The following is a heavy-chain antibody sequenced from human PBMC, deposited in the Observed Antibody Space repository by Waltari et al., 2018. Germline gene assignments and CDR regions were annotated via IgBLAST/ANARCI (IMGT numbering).Heavy chain of an antibody. J-gene: IGHJ4*02. CDR3: ARQRIAVAGPADFDY. Sequence: QVQLQESGPGLVKPSQTLSLTCTVSGGSISSGGYYWSWIRQHPGKGLEWIGSIYHSGSTSYNPSLKSRVTISVDTSKNQFSLKLSSVTAADTAVYYCARQRIAVAGPADFDYWGQGTLVTVSS. CDR1: GGSISSGGYY. V-gene: IGHV4-31*03. CDR2: IYHSGST. D-gene: IGHD6-19*01.